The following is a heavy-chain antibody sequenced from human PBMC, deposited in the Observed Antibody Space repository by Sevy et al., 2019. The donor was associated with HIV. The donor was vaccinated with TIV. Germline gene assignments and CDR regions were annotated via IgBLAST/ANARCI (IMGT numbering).Heavy chain of an antibody. CDR1: RFTFSSSA. CDR2: ISTGGRNT. D-gene: IGHD2-15*01. V-gene: IGHV3-23*01. Sequence: GGSLRLSCAASRFTFSSSAMNWVRQVPGKGLEWVSSISTGGRNTYYAYSVEGRFTISRDNSKNTLYLQMNSLRADDTAVYYCAKGYCSGGRCPSDYYYYGLDVWGQGTTVTVSS. J-gene: IGHJ6*02. CDR3: AKGYCSGGRCPSDYYYYGLDV.